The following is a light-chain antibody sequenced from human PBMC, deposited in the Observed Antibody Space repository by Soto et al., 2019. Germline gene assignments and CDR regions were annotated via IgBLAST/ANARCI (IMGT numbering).Light chain of an antibody. CDR3: QQCNNWPPLT. J-gene: IGKJ4*01. V-gene: IGKV3-15*01. CDR2: GAS. CDR1: QSVSSN. Sequence: EIVMTQSPATLSVSPGERATLSCRASQSVSSNLAWYQQKPGQAPRLLIYGASTRATGIPAMFSGSGSGTEFTLTISSLQSEDFAVYYCQQCNNWPPLTFGGGTKVEIK.